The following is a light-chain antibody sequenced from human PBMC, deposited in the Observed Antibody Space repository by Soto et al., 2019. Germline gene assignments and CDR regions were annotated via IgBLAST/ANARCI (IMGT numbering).Light chain of an antibody. CDR2: LGS. Sequence: DIVMTQSPLSLPVTPGEPASISCRSTQSLLSSNGYNYVDWYLQKPGQSPQLLIYLGSNRASGVPDRFSGSGSGKDFTLRITRVQAEDVGVYHCMQALQDPQTLGQGTKVDIK. CDR1: QSLLSSNGYNY. J-gene: IGKJ1*01. CDR3: MQALQDPQT. V-gene: IGKV2-28*01.